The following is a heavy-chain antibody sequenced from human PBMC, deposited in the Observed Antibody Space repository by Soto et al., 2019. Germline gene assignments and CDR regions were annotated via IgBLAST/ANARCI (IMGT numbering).Heavy chain of an antibody. CDR2: INPSGGST. CDR1: GYTFTSYY. CDR3: ARGGGADYKYYYYGMDV. D-gene: IGHD3-16*01. Sequence: QVQLVQSGAEVKKPGASVKVSCKASGYTFTSYYMHWVRQAPGQGLEWMGIINPSGGSTSYAQKFQDRDTMTRDTSTRTVDMELRSLRYEDTAMYYSARGGGADYKYYYYGMDVWGQGTTVTVSS. J-gene: IGHJ6*02. V-gene: IGHV1-46*01.